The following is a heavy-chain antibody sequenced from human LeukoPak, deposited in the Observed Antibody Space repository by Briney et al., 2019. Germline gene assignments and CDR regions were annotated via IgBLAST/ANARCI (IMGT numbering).Heavy chain of an antibody. D-gene: IGHD2-21*01. J-gene: IGHJ4*02. CDR1: GFTVSSNY. CDR2: IRSKAYGGTT. Sequence: QPGGSLRLSCAASGFTVSSNYMSWVRQAPGKGLEWVGFIRSKAYGGTTEYAASVKGRFTISRDDSKSIAYLQMNSLKTEDTAVYYCTRPYCGGDCYAVYYFDYWGQGTLVTVSS. V-gene: IGHV3-49*04. CDR3: TRPYCGGDCYAVYYFDY.